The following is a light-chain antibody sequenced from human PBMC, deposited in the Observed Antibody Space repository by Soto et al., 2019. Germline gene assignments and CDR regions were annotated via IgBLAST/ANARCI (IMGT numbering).Light chain of an antibody. J-gene: IGKJ2*01. V-gene: IGKV3-20*01. CDR3: QQYGGSSYT. Sequence: EIVLTQSPGTLSLSPGERATLSCRASQSVPSKYLAWYQQNPGQAPRLLIYGASNRATGIPDKFSGSGSGTDFTLTISRLEPEDFAVYYCQQYGGSSYTFGQGTKVDI. CDR1: QSVPSKY. CDR2: GAS.